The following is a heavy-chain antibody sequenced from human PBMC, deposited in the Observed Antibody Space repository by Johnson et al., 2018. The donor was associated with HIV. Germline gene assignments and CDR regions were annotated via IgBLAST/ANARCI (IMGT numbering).Heavy chain of an antibody. CDR2: FYSGGST. D-gene: IGHD1-26*01. CDR3: ATSMGATALAFDI. Sequence: VQLVESGGGLVQPGGSLRLSCAASGFTVSSNYMSWVRQAPGKGLEWVSVFYSGGSTYYADSVKGRFTISRDNSKNTLYLQMNSLNAEDTAVYYCATSMGATALAFDIWGQGTMVTVSS. CDR1: GFTVSSNY. V-gene: IGHV3-66*02. J-gene: IGHJ3*02.